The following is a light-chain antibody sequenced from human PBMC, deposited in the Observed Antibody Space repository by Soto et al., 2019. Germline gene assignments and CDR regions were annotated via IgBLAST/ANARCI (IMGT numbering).Light chain of an antibody. CDR3: QQYSKWPIT. Sequence: IVLTQSPATLSLSPWERATLSCRASQSVSSYLAWYQQKPGQAPRLLIYGISTRATGIPARFSGSGSGTEFSLTISSLQSEDFAVYYCQQYSKWPITFGQGTRLEIK. CDR1: QSVSSY. V-gene: IGKV3-15*01. J-gene: IGKJ5*01. CDR2: GIS.